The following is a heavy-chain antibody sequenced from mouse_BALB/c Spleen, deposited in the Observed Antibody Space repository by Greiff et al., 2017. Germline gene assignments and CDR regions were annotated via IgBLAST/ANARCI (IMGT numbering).Heavy chain of an antibody. J-gene: IGHJ2*01. D-gene: IGHD1-2*01. CDR3: TRKGTTATPDY. CDR2: IDPETGGT. Sequence: VQLQQSGAELVRPGASVTLSCKASGYTFTDYEMHWVKQTPVHGLEWIGAIDPETGGTAYNQKFKGKATLTADKSSSTAYMELRSLTSEDSAVYYCTRKGTTATPDYWGQGTTLTVSS. V-gene: IGHV1-15*01. CDR1: GYTFTDYE.